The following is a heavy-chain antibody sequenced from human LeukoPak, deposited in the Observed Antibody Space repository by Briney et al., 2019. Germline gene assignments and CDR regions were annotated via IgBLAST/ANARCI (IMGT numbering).Heavy chain of an antibody. V-gene: IGHV1-8*01. CDR2: MNPNSGNT. J-gene: IGHJ3*02. Sequence: GASVKVSCKASGYTFTSYDINWVRQATGQGLEWMGWMNPNSGNTGYAQKFQGRVTITRNTSISTAYMELSSLRSEDTAVYYCARSLWYSSGWRDAFDIWGQGTMVTVSS. D-gene: IGHD6-19*01. CDR3: ARSLWYSSGWRDAFDI. CDR1: GYTFTSYD.